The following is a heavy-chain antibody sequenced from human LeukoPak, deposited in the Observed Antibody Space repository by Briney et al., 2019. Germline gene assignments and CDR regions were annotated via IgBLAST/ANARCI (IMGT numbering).Heavy chain of an antibody. V-gene: IGHV3-20*04. D-gene: IGHD3-22*01. Sequence: PGGSLRLSCVASGFTFDDYGMGWVRQVPGKGLEWVSGTNWNGGSTVYADSVKGRFTISRDNAKNSLYLQMNSLRAEDTAFYYCARGTEVYYDSSSYYSYWGQGTLVTVSS. CDR2: TNWNGGST. CDR3: ARGTEVYYDSSSYYSY. CDR1: GFTFDDYG. J-gene: IGHJ4*02.